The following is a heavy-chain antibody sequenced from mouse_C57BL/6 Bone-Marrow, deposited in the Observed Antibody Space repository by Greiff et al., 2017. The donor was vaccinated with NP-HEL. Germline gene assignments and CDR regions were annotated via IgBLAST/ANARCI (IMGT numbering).Heavy chain of an antibody. CDR3: ARGRGYFDV. Sequence: EVHLMESGGGLVKPGGSLKLSCAASGFTFSDYGMHWVRQAPEKGLEWVAYISSGSSTIYYADTVKGRFTISRDNAKNTLFLRMTSLRSEDTAMYYCARGRGYFDVWGTGTTVTVSS. J-gene: IGHJ1*03. CDR2: ISSGSSTI. CDR1: GFTFSDYG. V-gene: IGHV5-17*01.